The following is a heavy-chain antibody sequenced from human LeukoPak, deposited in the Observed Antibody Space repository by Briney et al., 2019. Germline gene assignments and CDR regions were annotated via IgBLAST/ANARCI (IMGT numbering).Heavy chain of an antibody. CDR2: IYSGGST. Sequence: GGSLRLTCAASGFTVSSNYMSWVRQAPGKGLEWVSVIYSGGSTYYADSVKGRFTISRDNSKNTLYLQMNSLRAEDTAVYYCARENYYDSSGYYDYWGQGTLVTVSS. CDR1: GFTVSSNY. V-gene: IGHV3-53*01. D-gene: IGHD3-22*01. J-gene: IGHJ4*02. CDR3: ARENYYDSSGYYDY.